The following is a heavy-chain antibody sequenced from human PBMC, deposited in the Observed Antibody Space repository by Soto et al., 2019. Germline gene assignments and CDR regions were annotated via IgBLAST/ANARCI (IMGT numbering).Heavy chain of an antibody. CDR3: ARLFGSGWSGFDP. CDR2: IYPGDSDT. D-gene: IGHD6-19*01. J-gene: IGHJ5*02. V-gene: IGHV5-51*01. Sequence: GESLKISCKGSGYMFSTNWIGWVRQMPGKGLEWMGIIYPGDSDTRYSPSFEGQVTISADKSISTTYLQWSSLKASGTAIYHCARLFGSGWSGFDPWGQGTLVTVSS. CDR1: GYMFSTNW.